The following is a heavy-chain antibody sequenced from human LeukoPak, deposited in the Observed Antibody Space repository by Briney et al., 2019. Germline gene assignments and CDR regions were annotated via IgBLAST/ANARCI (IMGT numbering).Heavy chain of an antibody. V-gene: IGHV3-21*04. D-gene: IGHD2-15*01. CDR3: ARGSRSYCSGGSCYSADYYYYYMDV. CDR1: GFTFNTYS. CDR2: IDSSSGYM. J-gene: IGHJ6*03. Sequence: GGSLRLSCAASGFTFNTYSMNWARQAPGKGLEWVSSIDSSSGYMFYADSVKGRFIISRDNAKNSLYLQMNSLRAEDTAVYYCARGSRSYCSGGSCYSADYYYYYMDVWGKGTTVTVSS.